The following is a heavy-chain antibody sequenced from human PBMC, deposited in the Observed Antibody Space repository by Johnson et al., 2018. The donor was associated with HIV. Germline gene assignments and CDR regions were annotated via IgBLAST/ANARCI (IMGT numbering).Heavy chain of an antibody. J-gene: IGHJ3*02. CDR2: ISNDGRNK. D-gene: IGHD3-10*01. V-gene: IGHV3-30*14. CDR1: GFTFSSYS. CDR3: ARALPWYYGSGSYPDAFDI. Sequence: VQLVESGGGVVQPARSLRLSCAASGFTFSSYSMHWVRQAPGKGLEWVAGISNDGRNKYYADSVKGRFTISRDNTKNTVYLQMNSPRAEDTAVYYCARALPWYYGSGSYPDAFDIWGQGTMVTVSS.